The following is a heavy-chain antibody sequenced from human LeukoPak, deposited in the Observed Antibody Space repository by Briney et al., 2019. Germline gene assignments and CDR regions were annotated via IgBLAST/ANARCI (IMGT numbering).Heavy chain of an antibody. J-gene: IGHJ4*02. CDR1: GFTFDDYA. CDR2: ISWNSGSI. Sequence: GGSLRLSCAASGFTFDDYAMHWVRQAPGKGLEWVSGISWNSGSIGYADSVKGRFTISRDNAKNSLYLQMNSLRAEDTALYYCEKVSSFNWNFDYWGQGSLVTVSS. V-gene: IGHV3-9*01. CDR3: EKVSSFNWNFDY. D-gene: IGHD1-20*01.